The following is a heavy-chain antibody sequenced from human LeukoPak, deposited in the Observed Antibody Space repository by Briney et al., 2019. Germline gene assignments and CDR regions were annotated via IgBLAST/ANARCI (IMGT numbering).Heavy chain of an antibody. CDR2: ISYDGSNK. CDR1: GFTFSSYA. Sequence: GGSLRLSCAASGFTFSSYAMHWVRQAPGKGLEWAAVISYDGSNKYYADSVKGRFTISRDNSKNTLYLQMNSLRAEDTAVYYCARDMWIQLWQKLDYWGQGTLVTVSS. J-gene: IGHJ4*02. CDR3: ARDMWIQLWQKLDY. D-gene: IGHD5-18*01. V-gene: IGHV3-30-3*01.